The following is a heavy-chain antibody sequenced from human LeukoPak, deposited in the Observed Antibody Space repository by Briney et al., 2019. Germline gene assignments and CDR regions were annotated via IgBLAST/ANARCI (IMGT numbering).Heavy chain of an antibody. J-gene: IGHJ4*02. CDR2: INPNSDGT. CDR3: ARAEYYDTSGYCDY. V-gene: IGHV1-2*02. D-gene: IGHD3-22*01. Sequence: GASVKVSCKASGYTFTGYYIHWLRQAPGQGPEWMGWINPNSDGTHYVQKFQGRVTMTRDTSISTAYMELRGLSSDDMAVYYCARAEYYDTSGYCDYWGQGSLVTVSS. CDR1: GYTFTGYY.